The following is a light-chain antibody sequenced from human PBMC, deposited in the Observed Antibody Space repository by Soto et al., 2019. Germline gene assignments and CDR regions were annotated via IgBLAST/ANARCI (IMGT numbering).Light chain of an antibody. Sequence: AIQMTQSPSSLYASVGDRVTITCRASQGIRNDLGWYQQKPGKAPKLLIYAASTLQSGVPSRFSGSGSGTDFTLTISSLHPEDFATYYCLQDDNYPLTFGGGTKVDIK. CDR2: AAS. CDR3: LQDDNYPLT. J-gene: IGKJ4*01. V-gene: IGKV1-6*01. CDR1: QGIRND.